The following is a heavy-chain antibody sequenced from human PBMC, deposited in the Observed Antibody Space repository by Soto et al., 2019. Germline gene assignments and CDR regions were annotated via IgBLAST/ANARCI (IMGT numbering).Heavy chain of an antibody. CDR3: ARVGGGLASLGYYGMDV. CDR2: INPNSGGT. Sequence: ASVKVSCKASGYTFIGYHIHWVRQAPGQGLEWMGWINPNSGGTNYAKRFQGWVTMTRDRSISTAYMELSRLKSDDTAVYYCARVGGGLASLGYYGMDVWGQGTTVTV. V-gene: IGHV1-2*04. D-gene: IGHD3-10*01. J-gene: IGHJ6*02. CDR1: GYTFIGYH.